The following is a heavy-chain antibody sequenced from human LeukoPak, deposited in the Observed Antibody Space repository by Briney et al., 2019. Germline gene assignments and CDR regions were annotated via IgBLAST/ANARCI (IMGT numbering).Heavy chain of an antibody. Sequence: GGSLRLSCAASGFTFSNYWMDWVRQAPGKGLVWVSRINNDGSSTTYADSVKGRFTISRDNSKNTLYLQMNSLTAADTAIYYCAKPNGNVVAVPMDVWGRGTTVTVSS. V-gene: IGHV3-74*03. CDR3: AKPNGNVVAVPMDV. J-gene: IGHJ6*02. D-gene: IGHD2-21*01. CDR2: INNDGSST. CDR1: GFTFSNYW.